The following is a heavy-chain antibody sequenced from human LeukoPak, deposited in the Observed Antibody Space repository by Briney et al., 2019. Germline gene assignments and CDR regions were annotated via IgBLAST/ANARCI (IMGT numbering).Heavy chain of an antibody. D-gene: IGHD2-15*01. CDR3: ARSEGYAFDP. CDR1: GGSFSSGDYY. J-gene: IGHJ5*02. Sequence: SQTLSLTCTVFGGSFSSGDYYWSWLRQPPGKGLEWLGYIYYSGSTFYNPSLKSRVTISLDTSKSQFSLKLSSVSAADTAVYYCARSEGYAFDPWGQGTLVTVSS. CDR2: IYYSGST. V-gene: IGHV4-30-4*01.